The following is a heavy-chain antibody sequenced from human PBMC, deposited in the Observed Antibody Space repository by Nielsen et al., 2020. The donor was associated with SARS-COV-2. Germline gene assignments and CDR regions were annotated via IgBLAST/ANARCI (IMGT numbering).Heavy chain of an antibody. J-gene: IGHJ4*02. CDR1: GFTFRSNS. CDR2: ISGGGAT. Sequence: LKISCAASGFTFRSNSMTWVRQAPGKGLEWVSGISGGGATDYAESVKGRFTVSRDTSKNTVYLLMSSLRAEDTAVYYCAKMEDEYFDYWGQGTLVTVAS. D-gene: IGHD1-1*01. V-gene: IGHV3-23*01. CDR3: AKMEDEYFDY.